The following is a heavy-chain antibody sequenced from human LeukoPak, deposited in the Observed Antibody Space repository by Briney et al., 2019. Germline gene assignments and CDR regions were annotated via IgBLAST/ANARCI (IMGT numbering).Heavy chain of an antibody. V-gene: IGHV3-7*01. Sequence: GGSLRLSCTVSGFTFSDYWMTWVRQAPGKGLEWVANINQDGSEKYYVDSVEGRFTISKDSVKNSLYLQMTSVRADDTAMYYCVRDDYDFWSGYQRYFEFWGQGTLVTVSS. CDR3: VRDDYDFWSGYQRYFEF. CDR1: GFTFSDYW. D-gene: IGHD3-3*01. J-gene: IGHJ4*02. CDR2: INQDGSEK.